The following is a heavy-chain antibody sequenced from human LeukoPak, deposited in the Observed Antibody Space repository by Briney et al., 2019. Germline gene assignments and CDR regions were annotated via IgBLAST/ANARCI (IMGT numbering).Heavy chain of an antibody. D-gene: IGHD5-18*01. J-gene: IGHJ4*02. V-gene: IGHV4-59*08. CDR3: ASGDTAMVKEGRGNYFDY. CDR1: GGSISSYY. Sequence: SETLSLTCTVYGGSISSYYWSWIRQPPGKGLEWIGYIYYSGSPNYNPSLTSRVTISVDTSKNQFSLKLSSVTAADTAVYYCASGDTAMVKEGRGNYFDYWGQGTLVTVSS. CDR2: IYYSGSP.